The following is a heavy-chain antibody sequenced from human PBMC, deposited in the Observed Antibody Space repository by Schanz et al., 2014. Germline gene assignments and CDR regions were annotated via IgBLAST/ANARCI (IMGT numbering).Heavy chain of an antibody. D-gene: IGHD7-27*01. V-gene: IGHV3-7*03. CDR2: IKQDGSEK. J-gene: IGHJ3*02. CDR1: GFTFSTYA. CDR3: ARENLNWEAFDI. Sequence: EVQLVESGGGLVQPGGSLRLSCAASGFTFSTYAMHWVRQAPGKGLEWVANIKQDGSEKYYVDSVKGRFTISRDNAKNSLYLEMTSLRGEDTAVYYCARENLNWEAFDIWGQGTVVTVSS.